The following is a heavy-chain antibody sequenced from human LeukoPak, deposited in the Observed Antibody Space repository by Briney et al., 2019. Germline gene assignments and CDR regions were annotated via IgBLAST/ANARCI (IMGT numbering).Heavy chain of an antibody. D-gene: IGHD4-23*01. CDR3: ARDMGAPDYGSYSVDY. Sequence: SETLSLTCTVSGGSVSSGTYYWSWIRQPPGRGLEWIAYIHYSGSAAYNPSLKSRVTISRDMSTNQFSLKMTSVTAADTAVYFCARDMGAPDYGSYSVDYWGQGTLVTVSS. CDR1: GGSVSSGTYY. CDR2: IHYSGSA. V-gene: IGHV4-61*01. J-gene: IGHJ4*02.